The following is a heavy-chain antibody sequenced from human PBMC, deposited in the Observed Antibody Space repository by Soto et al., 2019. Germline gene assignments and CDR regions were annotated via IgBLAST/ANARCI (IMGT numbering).Heavy chain of an antibody. V-gene: IGHV4-59*01. D-gene: IGHD6-13*01. J-gene: IGHJ4*02. CDR1: GGSISSYY. CDR2: IYYSGST. CDR3: ARGKSSSWYPIFDY. Sequence: QVQLQESGPGLVKPSETLSLTCTVSGGSISSYYWSWLRQPPGKGLEWIGYIYYSGSTNYNPSLKSRVTIPVDTSKNQCSLKLSSVTAADTAVYYCARGKSSSWYPIFDYWGQGTLVTVSS.